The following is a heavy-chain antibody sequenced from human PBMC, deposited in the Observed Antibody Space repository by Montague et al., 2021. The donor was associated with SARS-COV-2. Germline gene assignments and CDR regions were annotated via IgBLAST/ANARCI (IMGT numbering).Heavy chain of an antibody. J-gene: IGHJ6*03. CDR3: ARLRDGVVPSPILGVGPYYSYYYMDV. CDR2: IHHGGST. Sequence: SETLSLTCAVHGGSFSTYSWNWIRQPPGKGLEWIGEIHHGGSTNXNPSLKSRVTISADTSKNQFSLKLTFVAAADTAVYYCARLRDGVVPSPILGVGPYYSYYYMDVWGRGTTVTVSS. CDR1: GGSFSTYS. D-gene: IGHD3-10*01. V-gene: IGHV4-34*01.